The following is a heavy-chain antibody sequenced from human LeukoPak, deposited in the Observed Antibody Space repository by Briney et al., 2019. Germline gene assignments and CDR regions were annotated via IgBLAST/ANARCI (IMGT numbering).Heavy chain of an antibody. D-gene: IGHD6-13*01. Sequence: SETLSLTCTVSGGSISSYYWSWIRQPPGKGLEWIGYIYYSGSTNYNPSLKSRVTISVDTSKNQFSLKLSSVTAADTAVYYCAREPAAAAPGKNWYFDLWGRGTLVTVSS. CDR2: IYYSGST. CDR3: AREPAAAAPGKNWYFDL. J-gene: IGHJ2*01. V-gene: IGHV4-59*01. CDR1: GGSISSYY.